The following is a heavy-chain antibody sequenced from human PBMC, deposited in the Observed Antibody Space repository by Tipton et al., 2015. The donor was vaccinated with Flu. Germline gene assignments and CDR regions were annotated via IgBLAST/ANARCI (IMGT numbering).Heavy chain of an antibody. CDR2: IHRGGSP. V-gene: IGHV4-38-2*02. D-gene: IGHD3-10*01. Sequence: GEALGSNYYWAWIRQPPGKGLEWIANIHRGGSPYYNPSLRSRVTISIDTSKNQFSLRLSSVTAADTAVYYCARAGDYYGSGSYDYWGQGTLVTVSS. CDR3: ARAGDYYGSGSYDY. J-gene: IGHJ4*02. CDR1: GEALGSNYY.